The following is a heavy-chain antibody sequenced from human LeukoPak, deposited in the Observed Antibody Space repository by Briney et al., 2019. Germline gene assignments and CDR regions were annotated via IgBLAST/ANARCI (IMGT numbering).Heavy chain of an antibody. CDR3: ARDLAAAGTVFDY. Sequence: PSETLSLTCTVSGGSISSYYWSWIRQPAGQGLEWIGRISASGSTDYNPSLKSRVTMSLDTSKNQFSLRLSAATAADTAVYYCARDLAAAGTVFDYWGQGTLVTVSS. J-gene: IGHJ4*02. V-gene: IGHV4-4*07. D-gene: IGHD6-13*01. CDR2: ISASGST. CDR1: GGSISSYY.